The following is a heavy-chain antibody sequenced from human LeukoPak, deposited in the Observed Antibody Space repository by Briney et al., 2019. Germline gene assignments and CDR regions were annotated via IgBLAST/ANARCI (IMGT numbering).Heavy chain of an antibody. V-gene: IGHV1-8*01. CDR3: ARVLRFLREGAVDP. J-gene: IGHJ5*02. D-gene: IGHD3-3*01. Sequence: ASVKVSCKASGYTFTSYDINWVRQATGQGLEWMGWMNPNRGNTGYAQKFQGRVTMIRNTSISTAYMELSSLRSEDTAVYYCARVLRFLREGAVDPWGQGTLVTVSS. CDR2: MNPNRGNT. CDR1: GYTFTSYD.